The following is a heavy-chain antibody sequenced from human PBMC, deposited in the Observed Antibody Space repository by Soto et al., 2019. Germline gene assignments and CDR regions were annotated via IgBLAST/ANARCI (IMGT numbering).Heavy chain of an antibody. CDR1: GGTFSSYT. J-gene: IGHJ4*02. Sequence: QVQLVQSGAEVKKPGSSVKVSCKASGGTFSSYTISWVRQAPGQGLEWMGRIIPILGIANYAQKFQGRVTIXXDXSXXTAYMELSSLRSEDTAVYYCAREGHYGGNEREFDYWGQGTLVTVSS. V-gene: IGHV1-69*08. D-gene: IGHD4-17*01. CDR2: IIPILGIA. CDR3: AREGHYGGNEREFDY.